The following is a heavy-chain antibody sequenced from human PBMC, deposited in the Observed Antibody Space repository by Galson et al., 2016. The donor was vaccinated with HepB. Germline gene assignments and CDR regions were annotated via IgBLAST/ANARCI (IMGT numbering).Heavy chain of an antibody. CDR2: IDWADDK. J-gene: IGHJ3*02. V-gene: IGHV2-70*04. CDR3: ARIGSRFHDAFDI. Sequence: PALVKPTQTLTLTCTFSGFSLSTRGMRVSWIRQPPGKALEWLARIDWADDKFYSTSLKTRLTISKDTSKNQVVLTMTNMDPVDTATYYCARIGSRFHDAFDIWGQGTMVTVSS. D-gene: IGHD2-15*01. CDR1: GFSLSTRGMR.